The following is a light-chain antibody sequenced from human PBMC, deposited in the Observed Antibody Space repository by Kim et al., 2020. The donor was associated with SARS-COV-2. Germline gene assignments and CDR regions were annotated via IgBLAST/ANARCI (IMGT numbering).Light chain of an antibody. CDR1: KLGDKY. J-gene: IGLJ1*01. CDR2: QDS. CDR3: QARDSSTGRDFYV. V-gene: IGLV3-1*01. Sequence: SYELTQPPSVSVSPGQTASITCSGDKLGDKYACWYQQKPGQSPVLVIYQDSKRPSGIPERFSGSNSGNTATLTISGTQAMDEADYYCQARDSSTGRDFYVFGTGTKVTVL.